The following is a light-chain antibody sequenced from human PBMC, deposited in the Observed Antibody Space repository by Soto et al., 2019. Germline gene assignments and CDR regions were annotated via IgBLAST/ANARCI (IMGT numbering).Light chain of an antibody. V-gene: IGKV3-11*01. J-gene: IGKJ4*01. Sequence: EIVVTQSPATLSLSPGERATLSCRASQSVGTYLAWYQQKPGQAPRLLIYDASNRATDIPVRFSGSGFGTDFTLTISSLEPEDFAVYYCQQRSIWPPAFGGGTKVEIK. CDR2: DAS. CDR3: QQRSIWPPA. CDR1: QSVGTY.